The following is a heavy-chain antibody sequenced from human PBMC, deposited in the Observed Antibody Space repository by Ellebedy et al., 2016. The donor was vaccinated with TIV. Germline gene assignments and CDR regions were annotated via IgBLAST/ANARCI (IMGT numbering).Heavy chain of an antibody. CDR2: ITGSSSAI. V-gene: IGHV3-48*01. CDR3: ARASFFDVDLSGWYFDL. Sequence: GGSLRLSCTVSGFTFRSYGMHWVRQAPGKGLEWVSYITGSSSAIYYADSVKGRFTISRDNAKNSLYLQMNSLRAEDTAVYYCARASFFDVDLSGWYFDLWGRGTLVIVSS. J-gene: IGHJ2*01. D-gene: IGHD3-16*02. CDR1: GFTFRSYG.